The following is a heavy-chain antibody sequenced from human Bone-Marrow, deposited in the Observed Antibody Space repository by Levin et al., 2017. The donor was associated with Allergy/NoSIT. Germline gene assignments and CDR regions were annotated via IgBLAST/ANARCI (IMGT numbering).Heavy chain of an antibody. CDR2: IRSEAYGGTT. D-gene: IGHD2-2*01. V-gene: IGHV3-49*03. Sequence: GGSLRLSCTASGFTFGDYAMSWFRQAPGKGLEWVGFIRSEAYGGTTEYAASVKGRFTISRDDSKSIAYLQMNSLKTEDTAVYYCTRGCSSTSCYSPYYFDYWGQGTLVTVSS. CDR1: GFTFGDYA. CDR3: TRGCSSTSCYSPYYFDY. J-gene: IGHJ4*02.